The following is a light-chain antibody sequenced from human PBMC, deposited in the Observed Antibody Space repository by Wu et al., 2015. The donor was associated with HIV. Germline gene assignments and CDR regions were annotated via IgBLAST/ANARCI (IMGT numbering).Light chain of an antibody. CDR3: QQSLAAPLA. V-gene: IGKV1-39*01. Sequence: DIQMTQSPSSLSASVGDRVTITCRASQSISRFLNWYQQKPGKAPKALIFGTSTLESGVPSRFTGSGSGTDFTLTINNLQPEDFATYYCQQSLAAPLAFGGGTKVELK. CDR1: QSISRF. CDR2: GTS. J-gene: IGKJ4*01.